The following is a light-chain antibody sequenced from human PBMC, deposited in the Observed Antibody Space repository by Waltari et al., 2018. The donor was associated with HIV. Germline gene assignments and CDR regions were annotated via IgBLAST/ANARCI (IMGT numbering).Light chain of an antibody. CDR2: EVN. CDR1: SSDVGGSTY. Sequence: QSALTQPPSASGSPGQSVPISCTGTSSDVGGSTYVSWYQQHPGKAPKRMIYEVNKLPSGVPDRFSGSKSANTASLTVLGLQADDEADYYCNSYAGSNNWVFGGGTKLTVL. CDR3: NSYAGSNNWV. J-gene: IGLJ3*02. V-gene: IGLV2-8*01.